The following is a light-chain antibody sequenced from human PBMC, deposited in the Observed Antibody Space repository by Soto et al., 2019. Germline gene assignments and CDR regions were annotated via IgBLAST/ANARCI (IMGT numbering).Light chain of an antibody. Sequence: QSALTQPRSVSGSPGQSVTISCTGTSSDVGGYNYVSWYQQHPGKAPKLMIYDVSKRPSGVPDRFSGSKSGNTASLTISGLQAEDEDDYYCCSYAGSFILIFGGGTKVTVL. J-gene: IGLJ2*01. CDR2: DVS. CDR1: SSDVGGYNY. CDR3: CSYAGSFILI. V-gene: IGLV2-11*01.